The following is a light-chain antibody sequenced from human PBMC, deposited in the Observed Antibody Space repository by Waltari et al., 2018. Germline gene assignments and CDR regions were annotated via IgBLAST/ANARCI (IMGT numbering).Light chain of an antibody. Sequence: DIQMTQPPSARSASVVERVTIACQAIQSIRNYLNWYQQKPGKPPKVLIYGASSLQSGVPSRFSGSGSGTDFTLIINNLQPEDFAVYYCQQSYSTLVTFGQGTRLEIK. V-gene: IGKV1-39*01. J-gene: IGKJ5*01. CDR1: QSIRNY. CDR3: QQSYSTLVT. CDR2: GAS.